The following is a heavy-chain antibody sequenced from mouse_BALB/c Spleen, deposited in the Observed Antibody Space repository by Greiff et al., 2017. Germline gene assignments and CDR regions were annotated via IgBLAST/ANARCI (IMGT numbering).Heavy chain of an antibody. CDR1: GYSITSGYY. J-gene: IGHJ4*01. D-gene: IGHD2-3*01. V-gene: IGHV3-6*02. CDR2: ISYDGSN. Sequence: EVHLVESGPGLVKPSQSLSLTCSVTGYSITSGYYWNWIRQFPGNKLEWMGYISYDGSNNYNPSLKNRISITRDTSKNQFFLKLNSVTTEDTATYYCAIYDGYYYAMDYWGQGTSVTVSS. CDR3: AIYDGYYYAMDY.